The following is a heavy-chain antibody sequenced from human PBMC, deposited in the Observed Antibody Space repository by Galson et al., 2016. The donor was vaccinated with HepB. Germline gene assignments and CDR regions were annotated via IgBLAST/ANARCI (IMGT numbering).Heavy chain of an antibody. CDR3: VRMEYNWFDP. CDR1: GVSLSTSGMR. D-gene: IGHD3-10*01. CDR2: IDWDDDE. Sequence: PALVKPTQTLTLTCTVSGVSLSTSGMRVSWIRQPPGKALEWLARIDWDDDEFYSTSLKTRLTISKDTSKNQVVLTMTNMDPVDTATYFCVRMEYNWFDPWGQGTLVTVSS. V-gene: IGHV2-70*04. J-gene: IGHJ5*02.